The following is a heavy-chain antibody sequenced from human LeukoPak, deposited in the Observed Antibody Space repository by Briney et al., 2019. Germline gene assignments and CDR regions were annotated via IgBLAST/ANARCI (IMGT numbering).Heavy chain of an antibody. CDR3: ARDYYGSGSLYYFDY. D-gene: IGHD3-10*01. V-gene: IGHV4-4*07. CDR2: IYTSGST. J-gene: IGHJ4*02. CDR1: GGSISSYY. Sequence: SETLSLTCTVSGGSISSYYWSWIRQPAGKGLEWIGCIYTSGSTNYNPSLKSRVTISVDKSKNQFSLKLSSVTAADTAVYYCARDYYGSGSLYYFDYWGQGTLVTVSS.